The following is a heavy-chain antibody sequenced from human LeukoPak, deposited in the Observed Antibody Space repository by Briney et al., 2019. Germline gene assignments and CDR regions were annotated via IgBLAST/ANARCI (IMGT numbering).Heavy chain of an antibody. D-gene: IGHD3-16*01. Sequence: GGSLRLSCAASGFTFTNYWMSWVRQAPGKGLEWVANVKKDGSEQYYVDSVKGRFTISKDNAKNSVYLQMNSLRVEDTAVYYCARDVKGGNFDYWGQGTLVTVPS. CDR3: ARDVKGGNFDY. V-gene: IGHV3-7*01. J-gene: IGHJ4*02. CDR2: VKKDGSEQ. CDR1: GFTFTNYW.